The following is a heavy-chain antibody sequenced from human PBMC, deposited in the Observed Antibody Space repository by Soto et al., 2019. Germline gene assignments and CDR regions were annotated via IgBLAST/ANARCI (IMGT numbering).Heavy chain of an antibody. CDR3: AKDLGEDTYWFDY. D-gene: IGHD2-8*02. CDR1: GFTFSSYA. J-gene: IGHJ4*02. Sequence: EVQVLESGGGLVQPGGSLRLSCAASGFTFSSYAMSWVRQAPGKGLEWVSSISGSGGSTYYADSVKGRFTISRDNSKNTLYLQMNSLRAEDTAVYYCAKDLGEDTYWFDYWGQGTLVTVSS. CDR2: ISGSGGST. V-gene: IGHV3-23*01.